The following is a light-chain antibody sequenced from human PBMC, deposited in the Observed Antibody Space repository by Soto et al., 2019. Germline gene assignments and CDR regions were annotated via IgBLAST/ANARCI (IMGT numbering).Light chain of an antibody. CDR1: SNDIGGYNF. V-gene: IGLV2-14*01. J-gene: IGLJ1*01. CDR2: DVT. Sequence: QSVLTQPASLAGSPGQSITIPCNGTSNDIGGYNFVSWFQQHPGKAPKLLICDVTRRPSGVSDRFSGSKSGNTASLTISGLQAEDEAVYYCNSYSGSNTLYVFGSGTKVTVL. CDR3: NSYSGSNTLYV.